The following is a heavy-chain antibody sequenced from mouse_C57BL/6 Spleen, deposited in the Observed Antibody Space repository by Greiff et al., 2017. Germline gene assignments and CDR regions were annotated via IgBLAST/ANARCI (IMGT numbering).Heavy chain of an antibody. Sequence: LMESGAELVKPGASVKLSCKASGYTFTSYWMQWVKQRPGQGLEWIGEIDPSDSYTNYNQKFKGKATLTVDTSSSTAYMQLSSLTSEDSAVYYCARSLGTSDYWGQGTTLTVSS. D-gene: IGHD4-1*01. CDR1: GYTFTSYW. CDR3: ARSLGTSDY. V-gene: IGHV1-50*01. CDR2: IDPSDSYT. J-gene: IGHJ2*01.